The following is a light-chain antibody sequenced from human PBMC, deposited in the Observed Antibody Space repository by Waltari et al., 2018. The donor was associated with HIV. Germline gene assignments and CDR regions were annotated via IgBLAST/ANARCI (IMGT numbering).Light chain of an antibody. CDR2: EVT. V-gene: IGLV2-8*01. CDR3: SSFAPTNKFYVL. Sequence: QSTLTQPPSASGSPGQSVTISCTGTSSDIGGYNYVSWYQQHPGKAPKLIMTEVTKRPSGVPARVAGSKSGNTASLTVSGLQADDEALYYCSSFAPTNKFYVLFGGGTTLTVL. J-gene: IGLJ2*01. CDR1: SSDIGGYNY.